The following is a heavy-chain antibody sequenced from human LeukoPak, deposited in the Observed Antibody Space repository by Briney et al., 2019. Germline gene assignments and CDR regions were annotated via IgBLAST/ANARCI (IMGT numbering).Heavy chain of an antibody. CDR3: AKFTAAAPWGWFDP. D-gene: IGHD6-13*01. Sequence: GGSLRLSCAASGFTFSSYNMIWVRQAPGKGLEWVSAISDSGGSTYYADSVKGRFTISRDNSKNTLYLQMNSLRAEDTAVYYCAKFTAAAPWGWFDPWGQGTLVTVSS. CDR2: ISDSGGST. V-gene: IGHV3-23*01. J-gene: IGHJ5*02. CDR1: GFTFSSYN.